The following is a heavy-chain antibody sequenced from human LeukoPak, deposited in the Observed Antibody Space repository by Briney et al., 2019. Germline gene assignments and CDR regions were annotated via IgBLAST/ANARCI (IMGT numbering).Heavy chain of an antibody. V-gene: IGHV3-53*05. CDR2: IYSGGDT. CDR1: GFTVSGNY. Sequence: PGGSLRLSCAASGFTVSGNYMSWVRQAPGKGLEWVSVIYSGGDTYSADSVKGRFTISRDNSKNTLYLQMNSLRAEDTAVYYCAKDKHSSGWYPLYYFDYWGQGTLVTVSS. D-gene: IGHD6-19*01. CDR3: AKDKHSSGWYPLYYFDY. J-gene: IGHJ4*02.